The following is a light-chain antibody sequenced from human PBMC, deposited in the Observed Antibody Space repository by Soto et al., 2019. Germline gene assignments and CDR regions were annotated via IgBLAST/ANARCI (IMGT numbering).Light chain of an antibody. Sequence: QSVLTQPASVSGSLGQSVTISCTGTSSDVGGYNYVSWYQQHPGKVPKLMIYEVNNRPSGVSNRFSGSKSANTASLTISGLQADDEADYYCAAWDDSLNGVVFGGGTKLTVL. CDR1: SSDVGGYNY. J-gene: IGLJ2*01. CDR2: EVN. V-gene: IGLV2-14*01. CDR3: AAWDDSLNGVV.